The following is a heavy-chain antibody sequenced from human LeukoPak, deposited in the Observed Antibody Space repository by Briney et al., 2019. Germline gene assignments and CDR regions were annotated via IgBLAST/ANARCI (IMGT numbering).Heavy chain of an antibody. J-gene: IGHJ4*02. Sequence: GGSLRLSCGASGFTFTTYSMPWVRQAPGKGLQWVSSITSGNTYIYYADSVKGRFTISRDNSKNTLYLQMNSLRAEDTAVYYCAKERQFGESVDYWGQGTLVTVSS. V-gene: IGHV3-21*04. CDR3: AKERQFGESVDY. CDR1: GFTFTTYS. CDR2: ITSGNTYI. D-gene: IGHD3-10*01.